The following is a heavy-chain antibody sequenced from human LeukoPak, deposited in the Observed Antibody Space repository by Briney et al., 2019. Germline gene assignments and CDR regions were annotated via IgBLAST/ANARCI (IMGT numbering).Heavy chain of an antibody. Sequence: SETLSLTRTVSGGSISSSSYYWGWIRQPPGKGLEWIGSIYYSGSTYYNPSLKSRVTISVDTSKNQFSLKLSSVTAADTAVYYCAREGSFAAWQYYYGSGTHPLRNNWFDPWGQGTLVTVSS. CDR2: IYYSGST. CDR3: AREGSFAAWQYYYGSGTHPLRNNWFDP. V-gene: IGHV4-39*07. J-gene: IGHJ5*02. D-gene: IGHD3-10*01. CDR1: GGSISSSSYY.